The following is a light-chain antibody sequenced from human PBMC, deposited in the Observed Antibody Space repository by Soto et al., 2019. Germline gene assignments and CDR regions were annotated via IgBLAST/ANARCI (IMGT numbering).Light chain of an antibody. CDR2: DAS. Sequence: DIQMTQSPSTLSASVGDRVTITCRASQNINRWLAWYQQKPGKAPKVLIYDASSLESGVPSRFSGSGTGTDFTLTISSLQPDDVATYYWQQYNSPPTFGQGTKLEIK. CDR1: QNINRW. CDR3: QQYNSPPT. V-gene: IGKV1-5*01. J-gene: IGKJ2*01.